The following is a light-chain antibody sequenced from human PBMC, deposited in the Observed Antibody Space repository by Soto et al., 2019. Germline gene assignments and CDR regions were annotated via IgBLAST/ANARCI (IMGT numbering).Light chain of an antibody. V-gene: IGLV2-14*03. CDR1: SGYVGAFNY. CDR3: NSYTSNNTYV. Sequence: QSALTQPACVSCSPLQAMTISGIGTSGYVGAFNYFAWYQQHPCSSPKLMIYDVSNRPSGVSNRFSGSKSGNTASLTISGLRAEDEADYYCNSYTSNNTYVFGTGTKVTVL. J-gene: IGLJ1*01. CDR2: DVS.